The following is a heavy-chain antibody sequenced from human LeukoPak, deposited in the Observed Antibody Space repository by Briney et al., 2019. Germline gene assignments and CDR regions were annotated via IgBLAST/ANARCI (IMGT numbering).Heavy chain of an antibody. J-gene: IGHJ2*01. CDR3: ARGPTAVAGWKYFDL. CDR1: GGSFSGYY. Sequence: SETLSLTCAVYGGSFSGYYWSWIRHPPGKGLEEIGEINHSGSTNYNPSLKSRVTISVDTSKNQFSLKLSSVTAADTAVYYCARGPTAVAGWKYFDLWGRGTLVTVSS. V-gene: IGHV4-34*01. CDR2: INHSGST. D-gene: IGHD6-19*01.